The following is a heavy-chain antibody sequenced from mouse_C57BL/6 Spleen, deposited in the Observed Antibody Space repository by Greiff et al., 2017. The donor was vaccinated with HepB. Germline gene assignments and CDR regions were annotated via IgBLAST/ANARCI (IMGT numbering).Heavy chain of an antibody. J-gene: IGHJ4*01. CDR3: ARDRVSGRGMDY. CDR1: GFTFSDYY. V-gene: IGHV5-16*01. CDR2: INYDGSST. Sequence: EVQRVESEGGLVQPGSSMKLSCTASGFTFSDYYMAWVPQVPEKGLEWVANINYDGSSTYYLDSLKSRFIISRDNAQNILYLQMSSLKSEDTATYYCARDRVSGRGMDYWGQGTSVTVSS. D-gene: IGHD4-1*01.